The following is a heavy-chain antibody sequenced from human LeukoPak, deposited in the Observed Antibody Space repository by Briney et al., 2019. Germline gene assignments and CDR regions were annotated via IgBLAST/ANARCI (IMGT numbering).Heavy chain of an antibody. CDR3: ARGEGVIAVTSLLFDY. CDR2: INPNSGAT. Sequence: ASAKVSCKASGYTFTDYYIHWVRQAPGRELEWMGWINPNSGATDFAQNFQGRVTMARDTSISTAYMELSSLRSDDTAVYYCARGEGVIAVTSLLFDYWGQGALVTVSS. CDR1: GYTFTDYY. V-gene: IGHV1-2*02. D-gene: IGHD6-19*01. J-gene: IGHJ4*02.